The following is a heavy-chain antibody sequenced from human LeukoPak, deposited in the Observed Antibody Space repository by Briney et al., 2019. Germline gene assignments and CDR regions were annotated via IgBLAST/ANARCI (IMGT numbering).Heavy chain of an antibody. CDR1: GFTFSDYG. D-gene: IGHD6-13*01. Sequence: PGGSLRLSCAASGFTFSDYGMHWVRQAPGKGLEWVAFIRYDGSNKYYADSVKGRFTISRDNSKNTLYLQVNSLRAEDTAVYYCASPSSSSWEVWYFQHWGQGTLVTVSS. V-gene: IGHV3-30*02. CDR3: ASPSSSSWEVWYFQH. CDR2: IRYDGSNK. J-gene: IGHJ1*01.